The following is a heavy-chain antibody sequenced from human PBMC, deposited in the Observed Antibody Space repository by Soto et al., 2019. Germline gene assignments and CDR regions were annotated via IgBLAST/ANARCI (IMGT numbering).Heavy chain of an antibody. Sequence: QVQLVESGGGVVQPGTSLRLSCVGSGFTFRSYVIHWVRQAPGKGLEWVALTSNDGSNKAYGDSVKGRFPISRDNSRNTVDLQMDSLSREDTALYYCARWGTTGGLDVWGQGTLVSVSS. V-gene: IGHV3-30*19. CDR2: TSNDGSNK. CDR3: ARWGTTGGLDV. D-gene: IGHD3-16*01. CDR1: GFTFRSYV. J-gene: IGHJ1*01.